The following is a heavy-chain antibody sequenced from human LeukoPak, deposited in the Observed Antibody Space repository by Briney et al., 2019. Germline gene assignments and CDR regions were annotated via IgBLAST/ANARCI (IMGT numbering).Heavy chain of an antibody. CDR2: IWYDGSNK. CDR1: GFTFSSYG. CDR3: ARAGFDYGDPFDY. D-gene: IGHD4-17*01. Sequence: GRSLRLSCAASGFTFSSYGMHWVRQAPGKGLEWVAVIWYDGSNKYYADSVKGRFTISRDNSKNTLYLQMNSLRAEDTAVYYCARAGFDYGDPFDYWGQGTLVTVSS. J-gene: IGHJ4*02. V-gene: IGHV3-33*01.